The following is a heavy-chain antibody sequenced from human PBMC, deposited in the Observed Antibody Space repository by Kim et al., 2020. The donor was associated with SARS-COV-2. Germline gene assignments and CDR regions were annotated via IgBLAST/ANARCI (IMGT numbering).Heavy chain of an antibody. CDR2: INTNTGNP. CDR1: GYTFTSYA. D-gene: IGHD5-18*01. J-gene: IGHJ2*01. V-gene: IGHV7-4-1*01. CDR3: ARGGAGGGGYSYGYWYFDL. Sequence: ASVKVSCKASGYTFTSYAMNWVRQAPGQGLEWMGWINTNTGNPTYAQGFTGRFVFSLDTSVSTAYLQIGSLKAEDTAVYYCARGGAGGGGYSYGYWYFDLWGRGTLVTVSS.